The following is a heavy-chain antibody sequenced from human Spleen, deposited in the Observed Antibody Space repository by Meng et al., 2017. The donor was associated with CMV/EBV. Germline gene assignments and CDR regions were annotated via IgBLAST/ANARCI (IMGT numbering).Heavy chain of an antibody. J-gene: IGHJ5*02. D-gene: IGHD3-16*01. CDR3: VRWGTTTQNWFDP. CDR1: EFTFSSYS. CDR2: ISSSSSYI. V-gene: IGHV3-21*01. Sequence: GESLKISCAASEFTFSSYSMNWVRQAPGKGLEWVSSISSSSSYIYYADSVKGRFTISRDNAKNSLYLQMNSLRAEDTAVYYCVRWGTTTQNWFDPWGQGTLVTVSS.